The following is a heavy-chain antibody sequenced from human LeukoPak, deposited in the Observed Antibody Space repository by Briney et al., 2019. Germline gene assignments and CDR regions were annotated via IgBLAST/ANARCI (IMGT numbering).Heavy chain of an antibody. Sequence: GGSLRLSCTVSGFNFGDFTMSWVRQAPGKGLEWLGFIRSTIYGGTTDYAASVKGRFTISRDDSKSIAYLQMNSLKTEDTAMYYCTRDYPASFDVWGQGTLVTVSS. CDR3: TRDYPASFDV. CDR1: GFNFGDFT. V-gene: IGHV3-49*04. CDR2: IRSTIYGGTT. J-gene: IGHJ3*01.